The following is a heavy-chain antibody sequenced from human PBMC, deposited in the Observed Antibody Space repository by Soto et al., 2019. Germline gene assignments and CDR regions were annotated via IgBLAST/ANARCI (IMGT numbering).Heavy chain of an antibody. CDR2: VSGSGGST. J-gene: IGHJ4*02. V-gene: IGHV3-23*01. D-gene: IGHD3-22*01. CDR1: GFTFSYA. CDR3: AKDSDFYDSSLYFDF. Sequence: GGSLRLSCAASGFTFSYAMRWVRRAPGKGLEWVSAVSGSGGSTYYADSVKGRFTISRDNSKNTLFLQMDSLSAEDTAVYYCAKDSDFYDSSLYFDFWGQGTLVTVSS.